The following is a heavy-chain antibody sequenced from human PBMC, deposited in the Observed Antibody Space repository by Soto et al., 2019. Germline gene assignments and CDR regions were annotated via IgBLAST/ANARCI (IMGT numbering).Heavy chain of an antibody. CDR2: ISGYNGNT. D-gene: IGHD6-19*01. V-gene: IGHV1-18*01. J-gene: IGHJ4*02. Sequence: QVQLVQSGAEVKKPGASVKVSCKASGYTFSSYAISWVRQAPGQGLEGMGWISGYNGNTNYAQKLQDRVTMTTDTSTSTAYMELRSLRFDDRAVYYCARERGPYSSGWYGVDYWGQGTLVTVSS. CDR3: ARERGPYSSGWYGVDY. CDR1: GYTFSSYA.